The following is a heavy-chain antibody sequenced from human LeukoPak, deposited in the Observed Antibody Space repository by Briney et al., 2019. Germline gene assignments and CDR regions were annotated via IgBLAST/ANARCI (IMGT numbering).Heavy chain of an antibody. V-gene: IGHV1-18*01. Sequence: ASVKVSCKASGYTFTSYGISWVRQAPGQGLEWMGWISAYNGNTNYAQKLQGRVTMTTDTSTSTAYMELRSLRSDDTAVYYCARDRGLYCSSTSCYLSPTYYYYYGMDVWGQGTTVTVSS. J-gene: IGHJ6*02. CDR3: ARDRGLYCSSTSCYLSPTYYYYYGMDV. CDR2: ISAYNGNT. D-gene: IGHD2-2*01. CDR1: GYTFTSYG.